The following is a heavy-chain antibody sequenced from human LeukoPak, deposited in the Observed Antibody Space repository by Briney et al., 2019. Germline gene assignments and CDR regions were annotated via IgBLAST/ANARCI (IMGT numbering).Heavy chain of an antibody. D-gene: IGHD6-13*01. CDR3: VRATGGAAAADFDP. CDR1: GGSISSGGYY. CDR2: IYYSGNT. V-gene: IGHV4-31*01. Sequence: PSQTLSLTCTVSGGSISSGGYYWGWIRQHPGKGLEWIGYIYYSGNTYYNPSLKSPVTISLDTPKNQFSLDLRSVTAADTAVYYCVRATGGAAAADFDPWGQGTLVTVSS. J-gene: IGHJ5*02.